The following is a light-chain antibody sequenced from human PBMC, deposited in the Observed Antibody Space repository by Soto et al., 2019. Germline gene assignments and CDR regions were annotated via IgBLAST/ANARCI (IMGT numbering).Light chain of an antibody. CDR1: QSISSY. CDR3: QQSYSTPLT. Sequence: IQMTKSPSSLSASVGDRVTITCRASQSISSYLNWYQQKPGKAPKLLIYAASSLQSGVPSRFSGSGSGTDFTLPISSLQPEDFATYYCQQSYSTPLTFGGGTKVDIK. CDR2: AAS. J-gene: IGKJ4*01. V-gene: IGKV1-39*01.